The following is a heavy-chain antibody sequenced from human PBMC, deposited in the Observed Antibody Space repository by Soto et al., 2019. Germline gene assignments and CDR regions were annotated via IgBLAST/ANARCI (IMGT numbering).Heavy chain of an antibody. CDR2: IILPFGTP. V-gene: IGHV1-69*12. CDR1: GTTFSNFA. Sequence: QVRLVQSGAEMKKTGSSVKVSCEASGTTFSNFAIGWLRQAPGQGLEWMGGIILPFGTPNYAQKLQGRVTISAGESMTTAYMELRGLRSEDTAVYYCVRGPDYEGYFDYWGQGTLVTVSS. D-gene: IGHD3-22*01. J-gene: IGHJ4*02. CDR3: VRGPDYEGYFDY.